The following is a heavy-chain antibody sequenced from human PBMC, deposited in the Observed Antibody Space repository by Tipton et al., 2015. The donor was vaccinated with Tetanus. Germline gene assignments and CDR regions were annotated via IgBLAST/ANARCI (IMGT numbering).Heavy chain of an antibody. D-gene: IGHD2-2*01. CDR1: GFTVSSNY. V-gene: IGHV3-53*01. J-gene: IGHJ4*02. CDR2: IYSGGNT. CDR3: NGGSTRAYFDY. Sequence: SLRLSCAASGFTVSSNYMTWVRQAPGKGLEWVSLIYSGGNTYYADSVKGRFTISRDNSKNTLHLQMNSLRAEDAAVYYCNGGSTRAYFDYWGLGTLVTVSS.